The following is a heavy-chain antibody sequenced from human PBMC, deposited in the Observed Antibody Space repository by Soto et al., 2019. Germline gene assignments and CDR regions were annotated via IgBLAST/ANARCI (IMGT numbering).Heavy chain of an antibody. Sequence: PGESLKISCTASGFTFSRHAMTWVRQAPGKGLEWVSGLSDSGGSIYYADSVKGRFTISRDNSMNTLYLQMNTLRAEDTAIYYCAKVSSSWYAGFFDLWGRGTLVTVSS. J-gene: IGHJ4*02. V-gene: IGHV3-23*01. CDR1: GFTFSRHA. CDR3: AKVSSSWYAGFFDL. CDR2: LSDSGGSI. D-gene: IGHD6-13*01.